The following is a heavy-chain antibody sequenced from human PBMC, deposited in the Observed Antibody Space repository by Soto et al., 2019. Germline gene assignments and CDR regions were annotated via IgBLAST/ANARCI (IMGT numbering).Heavy chain of an antibody. V-gene: IGHV3-66*01. Sequence: EVQLMESGGAWSQPGGSLRPPVAAPGFTVNNIFLTWSRQVPGKGLEWLPTISSDDNTYYADSVKGRFTISRDSPKNTLYLQMNSLRAEDTAVYHCARDILGGSYDFSHGGQGALVTVSS. CDR2: ISSDDNT. CDR3: ARDILGGSYDFSH. D-gene: IGHD3-3*01. J-gene: IGHJ1*01. CDR1: GFTVNNIF.